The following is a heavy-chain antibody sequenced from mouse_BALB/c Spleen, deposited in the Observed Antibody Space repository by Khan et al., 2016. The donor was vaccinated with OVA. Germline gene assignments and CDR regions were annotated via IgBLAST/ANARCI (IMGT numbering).Heavy chain of an antibody. CDR2: IWNDGNT. Sequence: QVQLKESGPGLVAPSQSLSITCTISGFSLTNYCVHWVRQPPGKGLEWLVVIWNDGNTAYNSALKSRLTISKDNSKSQVFLKMNSLQTDDTAMYFCARQPYYHYNIMDYWGQGTSVTVSS. D-gene: IGHD2-10*01. J-gene: IGHJ4*01. V-gene: IGHV2-6-1*01. CDR3: ARQPYYHYNIMDY. CDR1: GFSLTNYC.